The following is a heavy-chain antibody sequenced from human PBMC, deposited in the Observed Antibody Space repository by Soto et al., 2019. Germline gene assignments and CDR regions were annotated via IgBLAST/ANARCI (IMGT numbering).Heavy chain of an antibody. CDR3: ARDLGAFNYGSAYFDY. Sequence: PGGSLRLSCAPSGFTFSTYGMHWVRQAPGKGLEWVAVIWCDGSNQYYADSVKGRFTISRDNSKNMLYLQMNSLRAEDTAVYYCARDLGAFNYGSAYFDYWGQGAPVTVSS. CDR2: IWCDGSNQ. CDR1: GFTFSTYG. V-gene: IGHV3-33*08. D-gene: IGHD3-10*01. J-gene: IGHJ4*02.